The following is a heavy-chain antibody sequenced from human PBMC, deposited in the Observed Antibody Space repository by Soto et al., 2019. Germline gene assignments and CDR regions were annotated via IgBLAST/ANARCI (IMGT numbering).Heavy chain of an antibody. CDR3: ARDSSSSWTPNYYMDV. CDR2: VNSDGSST. CDR1: GFTFSAYW. D-gene: IGHD6-13*01. V-gene: IGHV3-74*01. J-gene: IGHJ6*03. Sequence: EVQLVESGGGLVQPGGSQRLSCAASGFTFSAYWMHWVRQAPGKGLVWVSHVNSDGSSTSYADSVKGRFTISRDNAKNTLYLQMNSLRAEDTAVYFCARDSSSSWTPNYYMDVWGKGTTVTVSS.